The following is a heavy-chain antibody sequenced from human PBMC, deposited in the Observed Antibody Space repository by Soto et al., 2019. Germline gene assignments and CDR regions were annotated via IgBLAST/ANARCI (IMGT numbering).Heavy chain of an antibody. V-gene: IGHV3-7*01. D-gene: IGHD3-3*01. J-gene: IGHJ6*02. CDR1: GFRFSVYW. CDR3: ARSYHYYDFWSGSSGGYYYGFDV. Sequence: PGGSLRLSCAASGFRFSVYWMSWVRQAPGKGLEWVANIKGDGSEIYLVDSVKGRFTISRDNAQDSLFLQMSTLRPDDTAVYYCARSYHYYDFWSGSSGGYYYGFDVWGQGTTVTVSS. CDR2: IKGDGSEI.